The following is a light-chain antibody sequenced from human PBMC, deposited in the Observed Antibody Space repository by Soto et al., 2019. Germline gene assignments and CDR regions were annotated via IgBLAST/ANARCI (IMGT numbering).Light chain of an antibody. CDR3: QQYGSSPGWT. Sequence: EIVLTRSPGTLSLSPGERATLSCRGRQSVSSSYLAWYQQKPGQAPRLLIYGASSRATGIPDRFSGSGSGTDFTLTIRRLEPEDFAVYYCQQYGSSPGWTFGQGTKVDIK. V-gene: IGKV3-20*01. J-gene: IGKJ1*01. CDR1: QSVSSSY. CDR2: GAS.